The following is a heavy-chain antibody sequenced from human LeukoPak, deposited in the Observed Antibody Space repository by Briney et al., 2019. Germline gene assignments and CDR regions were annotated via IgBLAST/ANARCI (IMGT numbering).Heavy chain of an antibody. D-gene: IGHD3-22*01. J-gene: IGHJ4*02. V-gene: IGHV4-39*01. CDR3: ASITMIVGGRYPDY. CDR2: IYYSGST. CDR1: GGSISSSSYY. Sequence: PSETLSLTCTVSGGSISSSSYYWGWIRQPPGKGLEWIGSIYYSGSTYYNPSLKSRVTISVDTSKNQFSLKLSSVTAADTAVYYCASITMIVGGRYPDYWGQGTLVTVSS.